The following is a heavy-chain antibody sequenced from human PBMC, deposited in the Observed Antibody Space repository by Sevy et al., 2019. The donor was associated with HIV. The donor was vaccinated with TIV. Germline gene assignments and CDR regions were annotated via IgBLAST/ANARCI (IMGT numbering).Heavy chain of an antibody. Sequence: ASVKVSCKTYGDTFSTNSINWVRQAPGQGLEWLGGIIPVIVASNYAQKFRDRVTITADASTTTVYMEMSGLKSDDTAVYYCARERVDTSMVSFDFWGQGTLVTVSS. D-gene: IGHD5-18*01. CDR3: ARERVDTSMVSFDF. J-gene: IGHJ4*02. V-gene: IGHV1-69*13. CDR2: IIPVIVAS. CDR1: GDTFSTNS.